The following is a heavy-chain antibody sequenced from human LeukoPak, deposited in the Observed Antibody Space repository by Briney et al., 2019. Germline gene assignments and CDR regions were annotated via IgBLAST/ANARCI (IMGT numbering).Heavy chain of an antibody. CDR2: IRFDGSDE. V-gene: IGHV3-30*02. CDR3: AREEVILFPGAQQVFDQ. Sequence: GGSLRLSCAASGFSFSSYGMHWVRQAPGKGLEWMAFIRFDGSDEYYADSVKGRFTISRDNSKNTLYLQMNSLRAEDTGLYYCAREEVILFPGAQQVFDQWGQGTLVTVSS. D-gene: IGHD2-15*01. J-gene: IGHJ5*02. CDR1: GFSFSSYG.